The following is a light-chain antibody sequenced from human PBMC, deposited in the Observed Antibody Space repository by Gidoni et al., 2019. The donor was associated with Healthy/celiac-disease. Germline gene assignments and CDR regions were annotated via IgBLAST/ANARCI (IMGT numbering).Light chain of an antibody. Sequence: SYVLTQPPSVSVSPGQTASITCSGDKLGDKYACWYQQKPGQSPVLVIYQDSKRPSGIPERFSGSNSGNTATLTISGTQAMDEADYYCQAWDSRTAGVVFGGGTKLTVL. V-gene: IGLV3-1*01. CDR2: QDS. J-gene: IGLJ2*01. CDR3: QAWDSRTAGVV. CDR1: KLGDKY.